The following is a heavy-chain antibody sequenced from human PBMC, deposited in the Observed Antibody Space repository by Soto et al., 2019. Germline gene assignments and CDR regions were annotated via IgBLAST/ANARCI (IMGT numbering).Heavy chain of an antibody. D-gene: IGHD3-10*01. CDR3: GGRGYYYGSGSGGEFDY. Sequence: PSETLSLTCTVSGGSISSSSYYWGWTRQPPGKGLEWIGSIYYSGSTYYNPSLKSRVTISVDTSKNQFSLKLSSVTAADTAVYYCGGRGYYYGSGSGGEFDYWGQGTLVTVSS. V-gene: IGHV4-39*01. CDR1: GGSISSSSYY. CDR2: IYYSGST. J-gene: IGHJ4*02.